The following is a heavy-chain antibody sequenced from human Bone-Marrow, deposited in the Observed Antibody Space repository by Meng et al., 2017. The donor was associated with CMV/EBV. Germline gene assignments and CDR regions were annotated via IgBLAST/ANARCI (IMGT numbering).Heavy chain of an antibody. Sequence: GESLKISCAASGFTVSSNYMSWVRQAPGKGLEWVAVISYDGSNKYYADSVKGRFTISRDNSKNTLYLQMNSLRAEDTAVYYCARFRSAGYSYGYGRYFDYWGQGPLVTVYS. V-gene: IGHV3-30*03. CDR3: ARFRSAGYSYGYGRYFDY. J-gene: IGHJ4*02. CDR2: ISYDGSNK. CDR1: GFTVSSNY. D-gene: IGHD5-18*01.